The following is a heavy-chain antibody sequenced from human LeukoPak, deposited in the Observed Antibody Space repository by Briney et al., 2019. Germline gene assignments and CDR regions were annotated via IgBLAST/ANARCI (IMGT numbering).Heavy chain of an antibody. V-gene: IGHV4-30-2*01. D-gene: IGHD3-22*01. Sequence: SETLSLTCAVSGGSISSGGYSWSWIRQPPGKGLEWIGYIYHSGSTYYNPSLKSRVTISVDRSKNQFSLKLSSVTAADTAVYYCARALTYYYDSSGYYKSYDAFDIWGQGTMVTASS. CDR2: IYHSGST. CDR3: ARALTYYYDSSGYYKSYDAFDI. CDR1: GGSISSGGYS. J-gene: IGHJ3*02.